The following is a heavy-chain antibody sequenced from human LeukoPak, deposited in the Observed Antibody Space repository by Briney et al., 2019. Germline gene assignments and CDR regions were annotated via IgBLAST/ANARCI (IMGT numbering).Heavy chain of an antibody. Sequence: GGSLRLSCAASGFTFSSYAMSWVRQAPGKGLEWVSAISGSGGSTYYADSVKGRFTISRDNSKNTLYLQMNSLRAEDTAVYYCAKGSSSGYYSSYYFDYWGQGTLVTVSS. V-gene: IGHV3-23*01. CDR3: AKGSSSGYYSSYYFDY. CDR1: GFTFSSYA. D-gene: IGHD3-22*01. CDR2: ISGSGGST. J-gene: IGHJ4*02.